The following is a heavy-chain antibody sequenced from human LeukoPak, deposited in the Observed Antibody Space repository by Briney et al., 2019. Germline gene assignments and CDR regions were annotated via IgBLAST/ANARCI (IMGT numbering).Heavy chain of an antibody. Sequence: NPSETLSLTCAVSGGSISSGGYSWSWIRQPPGKGLEWIGYIYHSGSTYYNPSLKSRVTISVDRSKNQFSLKLSSVTAADTAVYYCARSVVQQPGRYYFDYWGQGTLVTVSS. CDR1: GGSISSGGYS. V-gene: IGHV4-30-2*01. J-gene: IGHJ4*02. D-gene: IGHD6-13*01. CDR3: ARSVVQQPGRYYFDY. CDR2: IYHSGST.